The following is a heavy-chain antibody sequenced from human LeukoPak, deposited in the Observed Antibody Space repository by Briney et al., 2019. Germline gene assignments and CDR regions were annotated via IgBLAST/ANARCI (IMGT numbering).Heavy chain of an antibody. CDR1: GGTLSSYA. Sequence: VASVKVSCKASGGTLSSYAITWVRQAPGQGLEWMGGIIPIFSKTNYAQKFQGRVTISTDESTNTAYMELSSLRSEDTAVYYCAREGLYSSSWGPQYNWFDPWGQGTLVTVSS. V-gene: IGHV1-69*05. CDR2: IIPIFSKT. J-gene: IGHJ5*02. CDR3: AREGLYSSSWGPQYNWFDP. D-gene: IGHD6-13*01.